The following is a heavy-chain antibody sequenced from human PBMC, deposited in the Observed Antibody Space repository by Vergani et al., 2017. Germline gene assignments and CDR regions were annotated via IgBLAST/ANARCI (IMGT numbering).Heavy chain of an antibody. J-gene: IGHJ2*01. CDR3: ARKTISGFDL. CDR2: ISSSSSTI. D-gene: IGHD3-3*01. CDR1: GFTLSSYS. V-gene: IGHV3-48*01. Sequence: EVQLVESGGGLVQPGGSLRLSCEASGFTLSSYSMNWVRQAPGKGLEWVSYISSSSSTIYYADSVKGRFTISRDNAKNSLYLQMNSLRAEDTAVYYCARKTISGFDLWGRGTLVTVSS.